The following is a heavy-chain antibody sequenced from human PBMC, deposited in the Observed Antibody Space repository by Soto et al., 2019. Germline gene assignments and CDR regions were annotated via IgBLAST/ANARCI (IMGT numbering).Heavy chain of an antibody. J-gene: IGHJ6*02. CDR1: GFTFSDHY. V-gene: IGHV3-72*01. CDR2: SRDKANSYTT. D-gene: IGHD3-10*01. CDR3: ASAAESHTGMDV. Sequence: GGSLRLSCAASGFTFSDHYMDWVRQAPGTGLEWLGRSRDKANSYTTEYAASVKGRFTISRDDSKNSVYLQMNSLKTEDSAVYYCASAAESHTGMDVWGQGTTVTVSS.